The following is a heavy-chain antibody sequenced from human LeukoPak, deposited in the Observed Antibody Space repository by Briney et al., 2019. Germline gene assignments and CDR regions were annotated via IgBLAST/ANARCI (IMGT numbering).Heavy chain of an antibody. V-gene: IGHV3-21*01. J-gene: IGHJ6*03. CDR1: GFTFSSYS. CDR3: ARGVEDSSGYDYYYYMDV. D-gene: IGHD3-22*01. Sequence: GSLRLSCAASGFTFSSYSMNWVRQAPGKGLEWVSSSSSSSSYIYYADSVKGRFTISRDNAKNSLYLQMNSLRAEDTAVYYCARGVEDSSGYDYYYYMDVWGKGTTVTVSS. CDR2: SSSSSSYI.